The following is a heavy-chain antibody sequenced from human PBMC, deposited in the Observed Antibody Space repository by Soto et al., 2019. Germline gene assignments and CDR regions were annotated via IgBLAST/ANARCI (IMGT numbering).Heavy chain of an antibody. V-gene: IGHV3-15*01. J-gene: IGHJ4*02. D-gene: IGHD2-15*01. Sequence: EVQLVESGGGLVKPGGSLRLSCAASGFTFSNAWMSWVRQAPGKGLEWVGRIKSKTDGGTTDYAAAVKGRVTISRDDSKNTLYLQMDSLKTEDTAVYYCTTGATSVLDDYWGQGTLVTVSS. CDR1: GFTFSNAW. CDR3: TTGATSVLDDY. CDR2: IKSKTDGGTT.